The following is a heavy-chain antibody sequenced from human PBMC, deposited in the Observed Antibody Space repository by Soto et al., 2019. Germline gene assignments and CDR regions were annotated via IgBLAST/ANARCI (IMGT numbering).Heavy chain of an antibody. D-gene: IGHD3-22*01. V-gene: IGHV1-69*13. CDR1: GGTFSSYA. Sequence: AASVKVSCKASGGTFSSYAISWVRQAPGQGLEWMGGIIPIFGTANYAQKFQGRVTITADESTSTAYMELSSLRSEDTAVYYCARDRLYDSSGYSYLSVFDWGQGTLVTVPS. CDR2: IIPIFGTA. CDR3: ARDRLYDSSGYSYLSVFD. J-gene: IGHJ4*02.